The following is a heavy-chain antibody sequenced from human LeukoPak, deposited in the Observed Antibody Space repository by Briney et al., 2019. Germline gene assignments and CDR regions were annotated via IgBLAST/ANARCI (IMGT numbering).Heavy chain of an antibody. CDR2: IYYSGST. D-gene: IGHD4-17*01. CDR1: GVSMSSGAFY. CDR3: ARAFPFDDYGDPDAFDI. J-gene: IGHJ3*02. V-gene: IGHV4-30-4*08. Sequence: TLCLTCTVSGVSMSSGAFYWSWIRQHPGKGLEWIGNIYYSGSTYYNPSLKSRVTISVDRSKNQFSLKLTSVTAADTAVYYCARAFPFDDYGDPDAFDIWGQGTMVTVSS.